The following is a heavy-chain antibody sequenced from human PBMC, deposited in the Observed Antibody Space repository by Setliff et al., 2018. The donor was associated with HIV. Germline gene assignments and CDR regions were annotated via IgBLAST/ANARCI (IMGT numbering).Heavy chain of an antibody. Sequence: ASVKVSCKASGHTFSNSDIYWVRRATGQGLEWMGWMNPNTGVAGYALKFQGRVTMTRDTSISTAYMELSSLTSEGTAVYWCASGKGVGGVIITGGLDVWGKGTTVTVSS. V-gene: IGHV1-8*01. D-gene: IGHD3-10*01. CDR2: MNPNTGVA. CDR3: ASGKGVGGVIITGGLDV. CDR1: GHTFSNSD. J-gene: IGHJ6*04.